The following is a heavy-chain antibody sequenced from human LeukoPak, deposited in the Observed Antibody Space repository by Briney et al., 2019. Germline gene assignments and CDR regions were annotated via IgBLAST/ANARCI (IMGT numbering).Heavy chain of an antibody. V-gene: IGHV1-69*04. CDR2: NIAILGIA. J-gene: IGHJ4*02. CDR1: GGTFSSYA. D-gene: IGHD3-10*01. CDR3: ARGGARGSGSYFYSVY. Sequence: SVKVSCKASGGTFSSYAISWVRQAPGQGLEWMGRNIAILGIAHYAQKFQGRVTINADKSTSTAYMELSSLRSEDTAVYYCARGGARGSGSYFYSVYWGQGTLVTVSS.